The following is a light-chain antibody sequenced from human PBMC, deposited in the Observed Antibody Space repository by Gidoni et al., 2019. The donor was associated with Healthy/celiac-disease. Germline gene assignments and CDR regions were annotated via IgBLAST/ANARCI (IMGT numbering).Light chain of an antibody. Sequence: SYELTQPPSVSVSPGQPASITCSGDKLVDKYAGWYQQKPGQSPVLVIDQDSKRPSGIPELFSGSNSGNTATLTISGTQAMDEADYYCQAWDSSPNWVFGGGTKLPVL. CDR3: QAWDSSPNWV. CDR1: KLVDKY. CDR2: QDS. J-gene: IGLJ3*02. V-gene: IGLV3-1*01.